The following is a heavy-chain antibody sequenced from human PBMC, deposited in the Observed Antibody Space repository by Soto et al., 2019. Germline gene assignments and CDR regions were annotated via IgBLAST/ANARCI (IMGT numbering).Heavy chain of an antibody. Sequence: NPSETLSLTCTVSGGSISSGGYYWSWIRQHPGKGLEWIGYIYYSGSTYYNPSLKSRVTISVDTSKNQFSLKLSSVTAADTAVYYCARERRAGYYYYGMDVWGQGTTVTVSS. D-gene: IGHD6-19*01. J-gene: IGHJ6*02. CDR2: IYYSGST. CDR1: GGSISSGGYY. V-gene: IGHV4-31*03. CDR3: ARERRAGYYYYGMDV.